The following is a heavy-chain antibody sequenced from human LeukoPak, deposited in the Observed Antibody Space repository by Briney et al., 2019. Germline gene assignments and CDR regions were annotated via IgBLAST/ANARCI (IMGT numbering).Heavy chain of an antibody. Sequence: PSETLSLTCTVSGVSISSSGYCWGWIRQPPGKGLEWIGSIYYSGVTYYNPSLESRLTISVDSSKNQFSLKMTSVTAADTAVYYCARTYYYDSSGSLRDYYYYMDVWGKGTTVTVSS. CDR2: IYYSGVT. J-gene: IGHJ6*03. CDR1: GVSISSSGYC. CDR3: ARTYYYDSSGSLRDYYYYMDV. V-gene: IGHV4-39*01. D-gene: IGHD3-22*01.